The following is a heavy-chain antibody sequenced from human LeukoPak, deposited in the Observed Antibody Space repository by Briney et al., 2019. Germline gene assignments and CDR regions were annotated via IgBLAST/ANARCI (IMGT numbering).Heavy chain of an antibody. CDR3: ARMYGQQLVRKEYFQH. CDR1: GGTFSSYT. D-gene: IGHD6-13*01. V-gene: IGHV1-69*02. CDR2: IIPILGIA. J-gene: IGHJ1*01. Sequence: SVKVSCKASGGTFSSYTISWVRQAPGQGLECMGRIIPILGIANYAQKFQGRVTITADRSTSTAYMELSILRSEDTAVYYCARMYGQQLVRKEYFQHWGQGTLVTVSS.